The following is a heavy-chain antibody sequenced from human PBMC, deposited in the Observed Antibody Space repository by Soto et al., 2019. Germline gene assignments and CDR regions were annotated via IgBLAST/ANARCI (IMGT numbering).Heavy chain of an antibody. D-gene: IGHD6-19*01. CDR2: VSYDGSIK. CDR1: GFTFSVYG. J-gene: IGHJ6*02. V-gene: IGHV3-30*18. CDR3: AKDGSHLAVAGTSPTSYFYGLAV. Sequence: HPGGSLRLSCAASGFTFSVYGMHWVRQAPGKGLEWVALVSYDGSIKYYADSVKGRFTISRDNSKNTLYLQMNSLRVEDTAVYYCAKDGSHLAVAGTSPTSYFYGLAVWGQGTTVTVSS.